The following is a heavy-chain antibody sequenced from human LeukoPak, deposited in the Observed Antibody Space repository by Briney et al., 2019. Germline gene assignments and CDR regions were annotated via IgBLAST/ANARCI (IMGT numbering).Heavy chain of an antibody. CDR1: GYTFNSYG. D-gene: IGHD1-26*01. Sequence: ASVKVSCKASGYTFNSYGISWVRQAPGQGLEWMGWISAYNGNTNYAQKLQGRVTMTTDTSTSTAYMELRSLRSDDTAVYYCARESLIVGATTARYWGQGTLVTVSS. CDR3: ARESLIVGATTARY. J-gene: IGHJ4*02. V-gene: IGHV1-18*01. CDR2: ISAYNGNT.